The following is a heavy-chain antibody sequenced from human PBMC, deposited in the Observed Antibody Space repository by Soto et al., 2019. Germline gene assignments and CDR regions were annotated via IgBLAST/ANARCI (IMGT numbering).Heavy chain of an antibody. CDR1: GYTFTSYA. J-gene: IGHJ5*02. Sequence: ASVKVSCKASGYTFTSYAMHWVRQAPGQRLEWMGWINAGNGNTKYSQKFQGRVTITRDTSASTAYMELSSLRSEDTAVYYCARDPLRPGIAAALAPWFDPWGQGTLVTVS. V-gene: IGHV1-3*01. CDR3: ARDPLRPGIAAALAPWFDP. D-gene: IGHD6-13*01. CDR2: INAGNGNT.